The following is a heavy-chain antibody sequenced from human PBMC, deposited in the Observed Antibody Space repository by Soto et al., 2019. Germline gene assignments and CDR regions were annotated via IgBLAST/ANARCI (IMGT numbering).Heavy chain of an antibody. CDR1: GGSVNGYY. J-gene: IGHJ4*02. D-gene: IGHD3-10*01. CDR3: ARDQLWFGELFGFDY. CDR2: INHTGGT. Sequence: SETLSLTCAVYGGSVNGYYWNWIRQPPGKGLEWIGEINHTGGTHYNPSLKSRVTMSVDTSKNQFSLKLSSVTAADTAVYYCARDQLWFGELFGFDYWGQGTLVTVSS. V-gene: IGHV4-34*10.